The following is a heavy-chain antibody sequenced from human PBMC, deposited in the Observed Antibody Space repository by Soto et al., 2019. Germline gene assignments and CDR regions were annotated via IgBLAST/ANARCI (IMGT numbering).Heavy chain of an antibody. CDR2: IYYSGST. Sequence: SETLSLTCTVSGGSISSYYWSWIRQPPGKGLEWIGYIYYSGSTNYNPSLKSRVTISVDTSKNQFSLKLSSVTAADTAVYYCARAHNWNYVWYFDYWGQGTLVTVSS. V-gene: IGHV4-59*01. J-gene: IGHJ4*02. CDR3: ARAHNWNYVWYFDY. CDR1: GGSISSYY. D-gene: IGHD1-7*01.